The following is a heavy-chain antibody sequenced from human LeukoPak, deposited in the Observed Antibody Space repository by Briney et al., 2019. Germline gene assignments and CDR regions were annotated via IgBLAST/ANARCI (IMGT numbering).Heavy chain of an antibody. D-gene: IGHD5-12*01. CDR2: IKPDGSSM. CDR3: ATLYGGSTDY. Sequence: GGSLRLSCAASGFTFSSYWMNWVRQAPGKGLVWVSRIKPDGSSMSYADSVQGRFTISRDNAKNTLYLQMNSLRAEDTAVYYCATLYGGSTDYWGQGTLVTVSS. CDR1: GFTFSSYW. J-gene: IGHJ4*02. V-gene: IGHV3-74*01.